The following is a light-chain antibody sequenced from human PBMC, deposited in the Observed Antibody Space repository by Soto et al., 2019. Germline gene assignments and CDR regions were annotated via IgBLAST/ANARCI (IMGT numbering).Light chain of an antibody. CDR3: QQYNNWPSIT. Sequence: EIVMTQSPATLSVSPCEIATLSCMASQSVSSNFAWYQQKPGQAPRLLIYGASTRATGIPARFSGSGSGTEFTLTISSLQSEDFAVYYCQQYNNWPSITFGQGTRLEIK. V-gene: IGKV3D-15*01. J-gene: IGKJ5*01. CDR2: GAS. CDR1: QSVSSN.